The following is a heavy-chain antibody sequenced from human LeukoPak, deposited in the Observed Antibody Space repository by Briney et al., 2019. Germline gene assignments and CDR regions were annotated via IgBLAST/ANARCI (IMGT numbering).Heavy chain of an antibody. CDR1: GFTFSGYD. Sequence: GGSLRLSCAASGFTFSGYDMHWVRQAPGKGLEWVALIRSDGSDKYYADSVKGRLTISRDNSKNTLYLQMNSLRAEDTAVYYCARDLEDSSPFGAFDMWGQGTMVTVSS. CDR2: IRSDGSDK. J-gene: IGHJ3*02. CDR3: ARDLEDSSPFGAFDM. D-gene: IGHD3-22*01. V-gene: IGHV3-30*02.